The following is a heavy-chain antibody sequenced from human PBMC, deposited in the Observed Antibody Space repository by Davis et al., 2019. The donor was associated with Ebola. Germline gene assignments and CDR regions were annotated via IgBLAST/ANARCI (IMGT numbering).Heavy chain of an antibody. CDR2: IYYSGST. D-gene: IGHD4/OR15-4a*01. J-gene: IGHJ6*03. Sequence: SETLSLTCAVYGGSFSSYYWGWIRQPPGKGLEWIGYIYYSGSTYYNPSLKSRVTISVDTSKNQFSLKLSSVTAADTAVYYCARDRGLSTPGYMDVWGKGTTVTVSS. CDR1: GGSFSSYY. V-gene: IGHV4-34*09. CDR3: ARDRGLSTPGYMDV.